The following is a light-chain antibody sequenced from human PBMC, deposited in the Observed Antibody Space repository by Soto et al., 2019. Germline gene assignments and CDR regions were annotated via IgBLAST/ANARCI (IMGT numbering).Light chain of an antibody. J-gene: IGKJ5*01. V-gene: IGKV3-11*01. CDR3: QQRSDWPPIT. Sequence: EIVLTQSPATLSLSPGERATLSCRASQSVSSSLAWYQQNPGQAPRLLIYDASNRATGIPARFSGSGSGTDFTLTISSLEPEDFAVYYCQQRSDWPPITFGQGTRLEMK. CDR2: DAS. CDR1: QSVSSS.